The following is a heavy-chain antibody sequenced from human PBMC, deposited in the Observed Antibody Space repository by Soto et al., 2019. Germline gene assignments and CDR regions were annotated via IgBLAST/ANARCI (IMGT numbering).Heavy chain of an antibody. D-gene: IGHD1-1*01. CDR3: ARDQLEGNWFDP. Sequence: SETLSLTCTFSGGSISRGNYYWSWIRQYPGKGLEWIGYIYYSGTTYYNPSLKSRVTISVDKSKNQFSLKLTSVTAADTAVYYCARDQLEGNWFDPWGQGTLVTVSS. V-gene: IGHV4-30-4*08. J-gene: IGHJ5*02. CDR1: GGSISRGNYY. CDR2: IYYSGTT.